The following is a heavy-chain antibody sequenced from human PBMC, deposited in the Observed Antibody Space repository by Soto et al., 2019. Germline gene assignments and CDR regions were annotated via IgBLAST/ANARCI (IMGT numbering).Heavy chain of an antibody. CDR2: ITWNSGII. J-gene: IGHJ4*02. CDR3: AKTLTGTRYFDY. V-gene: IGHV3-9*01. Sequence: EVKLVESGGGLAQPGGSLRLSCAASGFTFDNFAMHWVRHAPGKGLEWVSRITWNSGIIGYGDSVKGRITISRDNAKNSVYLQMNSLSTEDTALYYCAKTLTGTRYFDYWGQGVLVTVSS. D-gene: IGHD7-27*01. CDR1: GFTFDNFA.